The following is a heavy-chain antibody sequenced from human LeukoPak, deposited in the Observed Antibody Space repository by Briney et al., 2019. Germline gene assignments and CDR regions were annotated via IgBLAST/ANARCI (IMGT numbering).Heavy chain of an antibody. CDR2: INYSGST. CDR1: GGSISSGGYY. Sequence: PSQTLSLTCTVSGGSISSGGYYWSWIRQHPGKGLEWIGYINYSGSTYYNPSLKSRVTISVDTSKNQFSLKLSSVTAADTAVYYCARVADYYDSSGYPDCWGQGTLVTVSS. CDR3: ARVADYYDSSGYPDC. D-gene: IGHD3-22*01. J-gene: IGHJ4*02. V-gene: IGHV4-30-4*01.